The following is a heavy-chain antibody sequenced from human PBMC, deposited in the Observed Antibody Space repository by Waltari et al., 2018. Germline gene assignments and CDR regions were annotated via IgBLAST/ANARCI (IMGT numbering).Heavy chain of an antibody. J-gene: IGHJ3*02. CDR3: ARGATDLQRNDALDI. Sequence: EVRLVESGGGLGNPGGSLRLSWAASGFTFRDFSINWVRQVPGRGLEWVSSISTTSRNIYYGDSMKGRFTISRDNAKNSLYLQMNSLRAEDTAIYYCARGATDLQRNDALDIWGQGTMVTVSS. V-gene: IGHV3-21*01. CDR2: ISTTSRNI. CDR1: GFTFRDFS. D-gene: IGHD5-12*01.